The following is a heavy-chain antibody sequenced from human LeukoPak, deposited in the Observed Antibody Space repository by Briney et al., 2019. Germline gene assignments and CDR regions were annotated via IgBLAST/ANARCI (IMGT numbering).Heavy chain of an antibody. CDR3: AREGAARPGAFDI. CDR2: IYSGGST. CDR1: GFTVSSSY. D-gene: IGHD6-6*01. V-gene: IGHV3-66*02. J-gene: IGHJ3*02. Sequence: GGSLRLSCAASGFTVSSSYMGWVRQAPGKGLEWVSVIYSGGSTYYADSVKGRFTISRDNSKNTLYLQMNSLRAEDTAVYYCAREGAARPGAFDIWGQGTMVTISS.